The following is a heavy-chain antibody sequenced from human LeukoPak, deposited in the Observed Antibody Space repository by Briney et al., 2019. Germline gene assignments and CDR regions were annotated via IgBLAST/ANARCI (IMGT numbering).Heavy chain of an antibody. J-gene: IGHJ2*01. CDR1: GDSVSSNSAA. CDR2: TYYRSKWYN. D-gene: IGHD6-13*01. CDR3: ARDPNLAAAGTGWYFDL. V-gene: IGHV6-1*01. Sequence: SQTLSLTCAISGDSVSSNSAAWNWIRQSPSRGLEWLGRTYYRSKWYNDYAVSVKSRITINQDPSKNQFSLQLNSVTPEDTAVYYCARDPNLAAAGTGWYFDLWGRGTLVTVSS.